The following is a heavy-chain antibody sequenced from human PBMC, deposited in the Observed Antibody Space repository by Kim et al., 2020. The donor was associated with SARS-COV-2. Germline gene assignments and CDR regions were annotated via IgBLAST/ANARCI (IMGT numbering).Heavy chain of an antibody. CDR1: GFTFSSYG. J-gene: IGHJ4*02. CDR3: AKDNLGDIVVVPAAIDY. Sequence: GGSLRLSCAASGFTFSSYGMHWVRQAPGKGLEWVAVISYDGSNKYYADSVKGRFTISRDNSKNTLYLQMNSLRAEDTAVYYCAKDNLGDIVVVPAAIDYWGQGTLVTVSS. V-gene: IGHV3-30*18. D-gene: IGHD2-2*01. CDR2: ISYDGSNK.